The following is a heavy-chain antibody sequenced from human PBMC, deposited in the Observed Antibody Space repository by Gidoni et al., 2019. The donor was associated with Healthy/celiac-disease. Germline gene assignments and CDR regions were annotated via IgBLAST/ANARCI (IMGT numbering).Heavy chain of an antibody. CDR2: ISGSGGST. CDR3: AKDLDYYDSSGYPQTTNLDY. V-gene: IGHV3-23*01. D-gene: IGHD3-22*01. Sequence: EVQLLESGGGLVQPGGSLRLSCAASGFTFSSYAMSWVRQAPGKGLEWVSAISGSGGSTYYADSVKGRFTISRDNSKNTLYLQMNSLRAEDTAVYYCAKDLDYYDSSGYPQTTNLDYWGQGTLVTVSS. CDR1: GFTFSSYA. J-gene: IGHJ4*02.